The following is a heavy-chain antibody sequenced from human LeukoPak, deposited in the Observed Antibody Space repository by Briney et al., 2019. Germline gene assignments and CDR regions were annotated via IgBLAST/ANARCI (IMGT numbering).Heavy chain of an antibody. J-gene: IGHJ5*02. CDR1: GGSISSYF. Sequence: SETLSRTCTVSGGSISSYFWNWIRQPAGRGLEWIGRIYTSGSTNYNPSLKSRVTMSVDTSKNQFSLNLSSVTAADTAVYYCARDFWSGYYAWFDPWGQGTLVTVSS. V-gene: IGHV4-4*07. CDR2: IYTSGST. D-gene: IGHD3-3*01. CDR3: ARDFWSGYYAWFDP.